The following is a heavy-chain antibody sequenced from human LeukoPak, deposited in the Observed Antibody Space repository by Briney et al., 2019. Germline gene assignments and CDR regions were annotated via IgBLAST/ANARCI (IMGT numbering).Heavy chain of an antibody. D-gene: IGHD5-18*01. CDR3: ARTTEGGYTYDYFYYYYMDV. CDR2: IYYSGST. Sequence: SETLSLTCAVYGGSFSAYYWSWIRQPPGKGLEWIGYIYYSGSTNYNPSLKSRVTISVDTSKNQFSLKLSSVTAADTAVYYCARTTEGGYTYDYFYYYYMDVWGKGTTVTISS. V-gene: IGHV4-59*01. J-gene: IGHJ6*03. CDR1: GGSFSAYY.